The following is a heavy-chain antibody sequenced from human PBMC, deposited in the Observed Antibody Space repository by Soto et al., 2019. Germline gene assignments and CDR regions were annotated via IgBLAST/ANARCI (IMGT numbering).Heavy chain of an antibody. J-gene: IGHJ4*02. CDR2: IRNQSNSEKT. CDR1: VLTSGNHA. Sequence: SLKISFKRSVLTSGNHAINWVRRAPGKGLEWVGVIRNQSNSEKTQYAPSLKVRITRSEDDSNSIAYLQMSSLQVDDSAVYYCTSAESPGMSYFFDSWGQGVLVTVSS. V-gene: IGHV3-49*04. CDR3: TSAESPGMSYFFDS.